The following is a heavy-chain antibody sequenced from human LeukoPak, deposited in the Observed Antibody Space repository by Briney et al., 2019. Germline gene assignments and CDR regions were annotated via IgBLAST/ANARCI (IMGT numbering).Heavy chain of an antibody. D-gene: IGHD3-22*01. CDR1: GFTFSSYA. CDR3: ARDWASGRCGYYFGY. J-gene: IGHJ4*02. Sequence: PGRSLRLSCAASGFTFSSYAMHWVRQAPGKGLEWVAVISYDGSDKYYAESVKGRFTISRDNSKNTLYLQMNSLRAEDTAEYYCARDWASGRCGYYFGYWGQGTLVTVSS. CDR2: ISYDGSDK. V-gene: IGHV3-30-3*01.